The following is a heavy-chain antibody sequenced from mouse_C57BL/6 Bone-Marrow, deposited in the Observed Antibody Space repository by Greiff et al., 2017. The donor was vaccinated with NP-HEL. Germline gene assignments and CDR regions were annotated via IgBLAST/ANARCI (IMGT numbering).Heavy chain of an antibody. CDR3: ARRGNYRGSMDY. CDR2: IDPSDSET. V-gene: IGHV1-52*01. J-gene: IGHJ4*01. Sequence: QVQLQQPGAELVRPGSSVKLSCKASGYTFTSYWMHWVKQRPIQGLEWIGNIDPSDSETHYNQKFKDKATLTVDKSSSTAFMQLSSLTSEDSAVYYCARRGNYRGSMDYWGQGTSVTVSS. CDR1: GYTFTSYW. D-gene: IGHD2-14*01.